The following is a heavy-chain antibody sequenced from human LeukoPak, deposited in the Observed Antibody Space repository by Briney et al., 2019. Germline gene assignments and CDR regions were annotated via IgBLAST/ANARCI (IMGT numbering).Heavy chain of an antibody. Sequence: GGSLRLSRAASGFTFSSYWMHWVRQAPGKGLVWVSRINSDGSSTSYADSVKGRFTISRDNAKNTLYLQMNSLRAEDTAVYYCAREDDGSWYGRLFDYWGQGTLVTVSS. CDR3: AREDDGSWYGRLFDY. J-gene: IGHJ4*02. CDR1: GFTFSSYW. CDR2: INSDGSST. V-gene: IGHV3-74*01. D-gene: IGHD6-13*01.